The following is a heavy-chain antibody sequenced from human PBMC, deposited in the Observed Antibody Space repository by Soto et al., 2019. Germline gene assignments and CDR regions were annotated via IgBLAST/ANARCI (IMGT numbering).Heavy chain of an antibody. D-gene: IGHD1-26*01. V-gene: IGHV3-7*01. CDR2: IKQEGREK. Sequence: PGGSLRLSCAASGFTFSRVWMSWVRQAPGKGLEWVASIKQEGREKWYGESVKGRFTISRDNAKNTLYLQMNSLRVEDTAVYYCARGVRSGSYPYYHYAMDGWGPGTTVTLSS. CDR3: ARGVRSGSYPYYHYAMDG. J-gene: IGHJ6*02. CDR1: GFTFSRVW.